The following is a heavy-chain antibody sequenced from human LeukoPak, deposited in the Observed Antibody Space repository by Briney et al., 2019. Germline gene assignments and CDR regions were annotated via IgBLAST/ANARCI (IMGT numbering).Heavy chain of an antibody. CDR1: GYTFTSYY. Sequence: AASVKVSCKASGYTFTSYYIHWVRQAPGQGLEWMGWMSPDSGNTGYAQKFQGRVTMTRDTSISTAYLDLSSLTSEDTAVYYCARVSMRVRGARRFDPWGQGTLVTVSS. CDR3: ARVSMRVRGARRFDP. J-gene: IGHJ5*02. D-gene: IGHD3-10*01. CDR2: MSPDSGNT. V-gene: IGHV1-8*02.